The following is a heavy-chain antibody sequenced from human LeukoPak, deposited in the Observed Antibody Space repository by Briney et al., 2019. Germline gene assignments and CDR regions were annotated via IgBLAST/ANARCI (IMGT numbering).Heavy chain of an antibody. J-gene: IGHJ4*02. CDR2: ISGTGGST. V-gene: IGHV3-23*01. CDR3: AKGLSSGDYGLHY. D-gene: IGHD4-17*01. CDR1: GFTFSSYA. Sequence: PGGSLRLSCAASGFTFSSYAMNWVRRAPGKGLEWVSTISGTGGSTYYADSVKGRFTISRDTSKNTLYLQMNSLRAEYTAVYYCAKGLSSGDYGLHYWGQGTLVTVSS.